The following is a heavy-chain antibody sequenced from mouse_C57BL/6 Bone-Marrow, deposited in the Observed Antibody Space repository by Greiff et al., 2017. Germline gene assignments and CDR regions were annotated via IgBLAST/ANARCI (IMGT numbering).Heavy chain of an antibody. CDR2: ISSGSSTI. CDR1: GFTFSDYG. D-gene: IGHD1-1*01. Sequence: DVKLVESGGGLVKPGGSLKLSCAASGFTFSDYGMHWVRQAPEKGLEWVAYISSGSSTIYYADTVKGRFTIARDNAKNTLFMQMTSLRSEDTAMYYCAMITTVVATDYWGQGTTLTVSS. CDR3: AMITTVVATDY. V-gene: IGHV5-17*01. J-gene: IGHJ2*01.